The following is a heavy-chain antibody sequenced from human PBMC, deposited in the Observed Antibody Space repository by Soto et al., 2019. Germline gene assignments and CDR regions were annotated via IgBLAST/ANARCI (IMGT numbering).Heavy chain of an antibody. D-gene: IGHD6-19*01. Sequence: QVQLVQSGAEVKNPGASVRVSCTASRYTFPNYGLTWVRQAPGQGPEWLGWIRLHNGETHYAPNFRGRVTMTTDTSTSTAYMELRGLRSDDTAMYFCATSLGPSGWLDYWGQGNPVTVSS. J-gene: IGHJ4*02. CDR1: RYTFPNYG. CDR3: ATSLGPSGWLDY. V-gene: IGHV1-18*01. CDR2: IRLHNGET.